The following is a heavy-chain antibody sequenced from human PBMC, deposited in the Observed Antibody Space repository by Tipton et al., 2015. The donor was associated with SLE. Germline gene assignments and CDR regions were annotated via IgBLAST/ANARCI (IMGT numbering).Heavy chain of an antibody. CDR1: GYSFISYW. D-gene: IGHD5-12*01. Sequence: QSGPEVKKPGESLKISCKGSGYSFISYWIGWVRQMPGKGLEWMGIIYPGDSDTRYSPPFQGQVTISADKSISTAYLQWSSLKASDTAMYYCARSVWWLPPDYYYYMDVWGKGTTVTVSS. CDR2: IYPGDSDT. J-gene: IGHJ6*03. V-gene: IGHV5-51*03. CDR3: ARSVWWLPPDYYYYMDV.